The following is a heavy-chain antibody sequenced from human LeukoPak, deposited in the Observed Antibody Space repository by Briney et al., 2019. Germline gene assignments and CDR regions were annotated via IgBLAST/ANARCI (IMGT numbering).Heavy chain of an antibody. Sequence: SETLSLTCAVYGGSFSGYYWSWIRQPPGKGLEWIGEINHSGSTNYNPSLKSRVTISVDTSKNQFSLKLSSVTAADTAVYYCARLPGHYYYGMDVWGQGTTVTVSS. V-gene: IGHV4-34*01. J-gene: IGHJ6*02. D-gene: IGHD1-14*01. CDR1: GGSFSGYY. CDR3: ARLPGHYYYGMDV. CDR2: INHSGST.